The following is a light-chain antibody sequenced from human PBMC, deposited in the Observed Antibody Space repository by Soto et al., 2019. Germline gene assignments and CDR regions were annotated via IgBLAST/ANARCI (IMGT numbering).Light chain of an antibody. CDR3: QQYRNWPRT. CDR1: QSVDIN. Sequence: EIVLTHSPATLSVSPWDIVTLSCRASQSVDINLAWYQQRPGQAPRLLVYGASTKATDMPGRFSGRGSGTEFTLTINNLQSEDFAVYYCQQYRNWPRTFGQGTKVDI. V-gene: IGKV3-15*01. J-gene: IGKJ1*01. CDR2: GAS.